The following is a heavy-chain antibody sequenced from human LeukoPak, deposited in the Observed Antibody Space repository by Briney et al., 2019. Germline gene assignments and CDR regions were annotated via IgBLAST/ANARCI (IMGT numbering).Heavy chain of an antibody. D-gene: IGHD2-2*01. CDR1: GGSFSGYY. CDR3: AVQLLPGGWFDP. Sequence: SETLSLTCAVYGGSFSGYYWSWIRQPPGKGLEWIGEINHSGSTNYNPSLKSRVTISVDTSKNQFSLKLSSVTAADTAVYYCAVQLLPGGWFDPWGQGTLVTVSS. V-gene: IGHV4-34*01. CDR2: INHSGST. J-gene: IGHJ5*02.